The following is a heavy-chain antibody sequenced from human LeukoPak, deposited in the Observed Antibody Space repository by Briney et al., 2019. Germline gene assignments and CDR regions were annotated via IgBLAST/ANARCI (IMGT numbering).Heavy chain of an antibody. J-gene: IGHJ4*02. CDR1: GGSISSGGYY. Sequence: PSETLSLTCTVSGGSISSGGYYWSWIRQHPGKGLEWTGYIYYSGSTYYNPSLKSRVTISVDTSKNQFSLKLSSVTAADTAVYYCASLGYYYDSSGYYLFDYWGQGTLVTVSS. CDR3: ASLGYYYDSSGYYLFDY. CDR2: IYYSGST. D-gene: IGHD3-22*01. V-gene: IGHV4-31*03.